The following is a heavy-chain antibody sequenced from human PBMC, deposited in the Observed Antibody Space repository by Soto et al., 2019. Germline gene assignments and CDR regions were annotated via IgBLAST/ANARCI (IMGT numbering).Heavy chain of an antibody. CDR1: GGSISGGDYS. Sequence: SETVSLTCSVSGGSISGGDYSWSWIRQTPSKGLELIGYIWSAERIFSSPSLKSRVIISADRSKNQISLRLTSVTPADPAVYYCARASGDYGNYFFDPWGQGILVTVSS. D-gene: IGHD4-17*01. CDR3: ARASGDYGNYFFDP. V-gene: IGHV4-30-2*01. J-gene: IGHJ5*02. CDR2: IWSAERI.